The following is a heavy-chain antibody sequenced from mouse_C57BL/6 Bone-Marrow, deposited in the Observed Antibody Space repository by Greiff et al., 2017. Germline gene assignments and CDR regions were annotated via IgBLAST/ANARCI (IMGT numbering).Heavy chain of an antibody. V-gene: IGHV5-17*01. Sequence: EVQLLESGAGLVKPGGSLKLSCAASGFTFSDYGMHWVRQAPEKGLEWVAYISSGSSTIYYADTVKGRFTISRDTANNTLFLQMTSLRSEDAAMYYCARVWNVYAMDYWGQGTSVTVSA. CDR3: ARVWNVYAMDY. J-gene: IGHJ4*01. CDR1: GFTFSDYG. CDR2: ISSGSSTI.